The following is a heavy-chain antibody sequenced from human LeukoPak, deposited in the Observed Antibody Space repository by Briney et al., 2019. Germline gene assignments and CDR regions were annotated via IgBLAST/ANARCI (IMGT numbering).Heavy chain of an antibody. J-gene: IGHJ3*02. Sequence: GGSLRLSCAASGFTFSSYAMHWVRQAPGKGLEWVAVISYDGSNKYYADSVKGRFTICRDNSKNTLYLQMNSLRAEDTAVYYCARAPQTHAFDIWGQGTMVTVSS. V-gene: IGHV3-30-3*01. CDR1: GFTFSSYA. CDR2: ISYDGSNK. CDR3: ARAPQTHAFDI.